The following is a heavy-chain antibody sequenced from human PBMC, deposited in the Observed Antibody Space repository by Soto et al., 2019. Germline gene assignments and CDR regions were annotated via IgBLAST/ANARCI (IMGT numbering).Heavy chain of an antibody. CDR1: GVTFDYYG. CDR2: ISGGGAAT. V-gene: IGHV3-23*01. D-gene: IGHD6-19*01. CDR3: GRVSGWYASY. J-gene: IGHJ4*02. Sequence: PGGSLRLSCAASGVTFDYYGLTWVRQAPGKGLEWVASISGGGAATYYADSVKGRFTISRDNSKNSLYLQMNSLRVEDTGGYYCGRVSGWYASYWGPATRVSVAS.